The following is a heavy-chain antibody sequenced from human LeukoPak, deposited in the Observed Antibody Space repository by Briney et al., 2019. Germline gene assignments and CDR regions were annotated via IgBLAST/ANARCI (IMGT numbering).Heavy chain of an antibody. D-gene: IGHD3-3*01. Sequence: GGSLRLSCAASGFTFDDYAMHWVRQAPGKGLEWVSLISGDGGSTYYADSVKGRFTISRDNSKNTLYLQMNSLRAEDTAVYYCASRSGFRMSDAFDIWGQGTMVTVSS. V-gene: IGHV3-43*02. J-gene: IGHJ3*02. CDR2: ISGDGGST. CDR1: GFTFDDYA. CDR3: ASRSGFRMSDAFDI.